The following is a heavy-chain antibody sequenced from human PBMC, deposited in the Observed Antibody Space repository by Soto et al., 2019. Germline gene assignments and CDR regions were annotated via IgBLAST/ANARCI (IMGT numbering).Heavy chain of an antibody. V-gene: IGHV3-30-3*01. CDR3: ARAVSGYDSGPFDY. CDR1: GFTFSSYA. CDR2: ISYDGSNK. Sequence: QVQLVESGGGVVQPGRSLRLSCAASGFTFSSYAMHWVRQAPGKGLEWVAVISYDGSNKYYADSVKGRFTISRDNSKNTLYLQMNSLRAEDTAVYYCARAVSGYDSGPFDYWGQGTLVTVSS. D-gene: IGHD5-12*01. J-gene: IGHJ4*02.